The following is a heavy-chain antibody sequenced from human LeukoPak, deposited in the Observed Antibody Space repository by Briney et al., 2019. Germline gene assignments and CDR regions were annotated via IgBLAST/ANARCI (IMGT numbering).Heavy chain of an antibody. J-gene: IGHJ6*02. CDR2: ISGSGDNT. Sequence: GGSLRLSCAASVFTFYSFAMSGVPHAPGEGGVGGSDISGSGDNTYYAYSVKGEYTISRDNPENTLYLQKNSLRAEDTAIYYCAKDPPQLAYCGGDCTYYYYGMDVWGQGTTVTVSS. V-gene: IGHV3-23*01. CDR3: AKDPPQLAYCGGDCTYYYYGMDV. D-gene: IGHD2-21*02. CDR1: VFTFYSFA.